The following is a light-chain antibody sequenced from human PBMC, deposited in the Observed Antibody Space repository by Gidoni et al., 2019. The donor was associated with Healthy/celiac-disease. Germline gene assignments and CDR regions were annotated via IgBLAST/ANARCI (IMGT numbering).Light chain of an antibody. CDR2: KAS. CDR3: QQYNSYPGT. V-gene: IGKV1-5*03. CDR1: QSISSW. J-gene: IGKJ1*01. Sequence: DIPMTPSPSPLSASVGDRVTITCRASQSISSWLAWYQQKPGKAPKLLIYKASSLESGVPARFSGSGSGTEFTLTISSVQPDDVATYYCQQYNSYPGTFGQGTKVEIK.